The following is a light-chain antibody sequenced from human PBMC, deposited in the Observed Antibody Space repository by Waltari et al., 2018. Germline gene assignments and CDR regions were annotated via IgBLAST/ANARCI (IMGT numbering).Light chain of an antibody. CDR1: QSITTK. J-gene: IGKJ5*01. Sequence: ERILTQSPATLSVSPGESATLSCRASQSITTKLAWYQQKPGQAPRLLICAASTRATGVPARFSGSGFGTEFTLTISSLQSEDFADYYCQQYNDWPPITFGQGTRLEIK. V-gene: IGKV3-15*01. CDR2: AAS. CDR3: QQYNDWPPIT.